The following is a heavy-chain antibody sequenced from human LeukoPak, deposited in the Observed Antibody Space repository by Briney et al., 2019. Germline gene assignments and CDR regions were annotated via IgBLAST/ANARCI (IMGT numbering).Heavy chain of an antibody. CDR3: ARAGIGREGRWLENWFDP. CDR1: GFSFSSYS. CDR2: ISSSSSYI. Sequence: GGSLRLSCAVSGFSFSSYSMTWVRQAPGKGLEWVSSISSSSSYIYFADSLKGRFTISRDNAKNSLYLQMNSLRAEDTAVYYCARAGIGREGRWLENWFDPWGQGTLVTVSS. V-gene: IGHV3-21*01. J-gene: IGHJ5*02. D-gene: IGHD4-23*01.